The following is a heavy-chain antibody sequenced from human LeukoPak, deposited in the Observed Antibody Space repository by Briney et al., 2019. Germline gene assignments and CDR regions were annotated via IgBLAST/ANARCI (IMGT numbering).Heavy chain of an antibody. CDR2: IKSDGSST. CDR1: GFTFSSYS. CDR3: ASQTVVGATDY. D-gene: IGHD1-26*01. Sequence: GGSLRLSCAASGFTFSSYSITWVRQAPGKGLVWVSRIKSDGSSTSYADSVQGRFTISRDNAKNTLYLQMNSLRAEDTAVYYCASQTVVGATDYWGQGTLVTVSS. J-gene: IGHJ4*02. V-gene: IGHV3-74*01.